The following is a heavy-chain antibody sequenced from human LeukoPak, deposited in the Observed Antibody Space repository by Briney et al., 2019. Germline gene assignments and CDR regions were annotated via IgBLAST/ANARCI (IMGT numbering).Heavy chain of an antibody. CDR1: GFTFSSNP. Sequence: GGSLRLSCAASGFTFSSNPMSWVRQAPGKGLEGVSVIYSAGRSFYSDSVKGRFTVSTDNSKNTLYLQMSSLRAEDTALYYCARTTPTVTTSSDLWGRGTLVTVSS. CDR3: ARTTPTVTTSSDL. D-gene: IGHD4-17*01. J-gene: IGHJ2*01. CDR2: IYSAGRS. V-gene: IGHV3-53*01.